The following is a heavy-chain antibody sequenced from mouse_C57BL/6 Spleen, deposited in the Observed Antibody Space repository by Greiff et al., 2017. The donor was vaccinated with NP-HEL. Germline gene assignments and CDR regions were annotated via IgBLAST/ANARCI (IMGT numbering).Heavy chain of an antibody. CDR1: GFTFSSYG. D-gene: IGHD1-1*01. CDR2: ISSGGSYT. J-gene: IGHJ1*03. V-gene: IGHV5-6*01. Sequence: EVKLMESGGDLVKPGGSLKLSCAASGFTFSSYGMSWVRQTPDKRLEWVATISSGGSYTYYPDSVKGRFTISRDNAKNTLYLQMSSLKSEDTAMYYCARTGGSSYTRYFDVWGTGTTVTVSS. CDR3: ARTGGSSYTRYFDV.